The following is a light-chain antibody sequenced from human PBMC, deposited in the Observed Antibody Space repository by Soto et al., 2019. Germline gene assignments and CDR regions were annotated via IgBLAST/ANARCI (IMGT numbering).Light chain of an antibody. V-gene: IGKV3-11*01. CDR2: DAS. CDR3: QQRSNWPRLT. Sequence: EVVLTQSPATLSLSPGERATLSCRASQSVSSYLAWYQQQPGQAPRLLIYDASNRATGVPARFSGSGSGTDFTLTISSLEAEDFAVYYCQQRSNWPRLTFGGGTKVEIK. J-gene: IGKJ4*01. CDR1: QSVSSY.